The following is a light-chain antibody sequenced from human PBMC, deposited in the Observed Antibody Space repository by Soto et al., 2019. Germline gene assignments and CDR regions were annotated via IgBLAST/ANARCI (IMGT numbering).Light chain of an antibody. CDR1: SSDIGTYNY. Sequence: QSALTQPASVSGSPGQSITISCTGTSSDIGTYNYVSWYQQHPGKAPKLMIYEVSNRPSGVSNRFSGSKSGNTASLTISGLQAEDEADYYCSSYTSSSTLPLYVFGTGTKVTVL. CDR3: SSYTSSSTLPLYV. CDR2: EVS. J-gene: IGLJ1*01. V-gene: IGLV2-14*01.